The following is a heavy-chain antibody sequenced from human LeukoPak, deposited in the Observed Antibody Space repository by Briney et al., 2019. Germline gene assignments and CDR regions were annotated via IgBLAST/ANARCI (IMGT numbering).Heavy chain of an antibody. J-gene: IGHJ6*03. D-gene: IGHD3-10*01. CDR1: GFNFNYYG. CDR3: ARDHRGSGSRYYYYYMDV. V-gene: IGHV3-30*02. Sequence: GGSLRLSCAASGFNFNYYGMHWVRQAPGKGLEWVAFIRYDGSNEYYGDSVRGRFTISRDNAKNTLYLQMNSLRAEDTAVYYCARDHRGSGSRYYYYYMDVWGKGTTVTISS. CDR2: IRYDGSNE.